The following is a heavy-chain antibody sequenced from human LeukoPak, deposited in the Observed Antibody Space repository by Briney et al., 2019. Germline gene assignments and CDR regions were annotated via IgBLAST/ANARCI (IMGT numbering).Heavy chain of an antibody. D-gene: IGHD6-13*01. CDR2: ISGSGGTI. Sequence: GGSLRPSCAASGFTFSSYAMSWVRQAPGKGLEWVSAISGSGGTIYNADSVKGRFTISRDNSKNTLYLQMNSLRAENTAVYYCAKEGYSSTWNADFDFWGQGTLVTVSS. CDR1: GFTFSSYA. J-gene: IGHJ4*02. CDR3: AKEGYSSTWNADFDF. V-gene: IGHV3-23*01.